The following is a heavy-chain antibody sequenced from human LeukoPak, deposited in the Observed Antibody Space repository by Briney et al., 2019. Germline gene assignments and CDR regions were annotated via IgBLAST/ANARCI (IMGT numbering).Heavy chain of an antibody. Sequence: PSETLSLTCTVSGGSISSGSYYWSWIRQPAGKGMEWIGRIHTSGSTHDNPSLKSRVTISVDTSKNQFSLKLTSVTAADTAVYYCARAGFCSSISCYGRAFDIWGQGTMVAVSS. J-gene: IGHJ3*02. CDR3: ARAGFCSSISCYGRAFDI. CDR1: GGSISSGSYY. V-gene: IGHV4-61*02. CDR2: IHTSGST. D-gene: IGHD2-2*01.